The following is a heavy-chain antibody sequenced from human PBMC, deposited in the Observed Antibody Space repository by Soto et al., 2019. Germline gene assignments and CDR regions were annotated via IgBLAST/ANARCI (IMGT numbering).Heavy chain of an antibody. CDR3: ARDRSNSPDYFDF. CDR2: IYYSGRT. V-gene: IGHV4-30-4*01. D-gene: IGHD6-6*01. CDR1: GGSIDNYEYY. J-gene: IGHJ4*02. Sequence: KTSETLSLTCTVSGGSIDNYEYYWTWIRQPPGKGLEWVGYIYYSGRTNYNPSLNSRLTISLDTSKNQFPLRLTSVSAADTAMYYCARDRSNSPDYFDFWGQGTLVTVSS.